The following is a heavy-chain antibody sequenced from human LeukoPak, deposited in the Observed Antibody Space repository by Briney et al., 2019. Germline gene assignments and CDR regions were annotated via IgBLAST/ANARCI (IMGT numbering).Heavy chain of an antibody. Sequence: SETLSLTCSVSGGSLSTYHWTWIRQPAGKGLQWIGRIYATGTTNSDPSLESRVTMSVDTSKNQFSLKLSSVTAADTAVYYCARTGGRHIVVVTGYNWFDPWGQGTLVTVSS. CDR1: GGSLSTYH. V-gene: IGHV4-4*07. D-gene: IGHD2-21*02. CDR2: IYATGTT. CDR3: ARTGGRHIVVVTGYNWFDP. J-gene: IGHJ5*02.